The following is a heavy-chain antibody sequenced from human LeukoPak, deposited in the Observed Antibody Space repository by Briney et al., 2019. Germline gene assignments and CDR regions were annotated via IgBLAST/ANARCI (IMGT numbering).Heavy chain of an antibody. CDR2: IIPILGIA. D-gene: IGHD6-19*01. Sequence: VASVKVSCKASGYTFTSYYMHWVRQAPGQGLEWMGRIIPILGIANYAQKFQGRVTITADKSTSTAYMELSSLRSEDTAVYYCASRDSSGRVASDYWGQGTLVTVSS. V-gene: IGHV1-69*02. J-gene: IGHJ4*02. CDR1: GYTFTSYY. CDR3: ASRDSSGRVASDY.